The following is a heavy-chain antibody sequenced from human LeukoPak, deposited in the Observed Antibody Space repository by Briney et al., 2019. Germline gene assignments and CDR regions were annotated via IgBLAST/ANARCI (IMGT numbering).Heavy chain of an antibody. CDR1: GFTFSDYS. V-gene: IGHV3-48*01. CDR3: ARDYKYAFDN. CDR2: IGIDSGNT. J-gene: IGHJ4*02. D-gene: IGHD5-24*01. Sequence: GGSLRLSCAASGFTFSDYSMNWVRQAPGKGLEWISYIGIDSGNTNYADSVKGRFTISGDKAKNSLYLQMDSLRVEDTAVYYCARDYKYAFDNWGQGTLVTVSS.